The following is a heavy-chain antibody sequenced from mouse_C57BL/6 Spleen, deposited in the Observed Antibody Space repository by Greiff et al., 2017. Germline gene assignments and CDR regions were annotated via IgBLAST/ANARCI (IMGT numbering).Heavy chain of an antibody. V-gene: IGHV1-64*01. Sequence: VKLQQPGAELVKPGASVKLSCKASGYTFTSYWMHWVKQRPGQGLEWIGMIHPNSGSTNYNEKFKSKATLTVDKSSSTAYMQLSSLTSEDSAVYYCARSGIYYDYDGFAYWGQGTLVTVSA. D-gene: IGHD2-4*01. CDR1: GYTFTSYW. CDR2: IHPNSGST. J-gene: IGHJ3*01. CDR3: ARSGIYYDYDGFAY.